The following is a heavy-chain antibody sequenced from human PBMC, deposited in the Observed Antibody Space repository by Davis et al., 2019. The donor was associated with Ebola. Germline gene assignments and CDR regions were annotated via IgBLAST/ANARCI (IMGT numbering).Heavy chain of an antibody. D-gene: IGHD5-18*01. J-gene: IGHJ6*02. V-gene: IGHV2-5*02. Sequence: SGPTLVKPTQTLTLTCAFSGFSLTTSGVGVGWIRQPPGKALEWLALIYWDDDKRYSPSLKSRLTITKDTSKNQVVLTMTNMDPVNTATYYCARIRLKSAMGSSYYYYGMDVWGQGTTVTVSS. CDR3: ARIRLKSAMGSSYYYYGMDV. CDR1: GFSLTTSGVG. CDR2: IYWDDDK.